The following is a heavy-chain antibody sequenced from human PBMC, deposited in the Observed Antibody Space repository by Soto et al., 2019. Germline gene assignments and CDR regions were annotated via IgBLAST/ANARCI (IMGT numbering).Heavy chain of an antibody. J-gene: IGHJ5*02. CDR3: ARMASFSSLNWFDP. D-gene: IGHD3-16*02. V-gene: IGHV1-8*01. Sequence: ASVKVSCKASGYTFTNNDVSWVRQATGQGLEWMGWMNPGSGDTGYAQKFQGRVTMTRDISTATAYMELSSLTSEDTAIYYCARMASFSSLNWFDPWGQGTLVTVSS. CDR2: MNPGSGDT. CDR1: GYTFTNND.